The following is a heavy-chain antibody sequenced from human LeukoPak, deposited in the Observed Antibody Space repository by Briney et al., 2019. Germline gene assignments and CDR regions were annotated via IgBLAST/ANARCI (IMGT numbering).Heavy chain of an antibody. CDR1: GFIFTNYA. D-gene: IGHD6-13*01. Sequence: GGSLRLSCSGSGFIFTNYAMHWVRQAPGKGLEWVAVIWYDGSNKYYADSVKGRFTISRDNSKNTLYLQMNSLRAEDTAVYYCARPRVEQQLLDAFDIWGQGTMVTVSS. CDR2: IWYDGSNK. CDR3: ARPRVEQQLLDAFDI. J-gene: IGHJ3*02. V-gene: IGHV3-33*08.